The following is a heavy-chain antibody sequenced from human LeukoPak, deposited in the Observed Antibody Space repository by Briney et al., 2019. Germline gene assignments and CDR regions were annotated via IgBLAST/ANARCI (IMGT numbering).Heavy chain of an antibody. D-gene: IGHD3-10*01. CDR1: GVTFSSFW. J-gene: IGHJ4*02. Sequence: PGGSLRLSCAASGVTFSSFWMAWGREVPGKGLEWVANINRDGSERHYVDSLKGRFTVSRDNAKNSLYLQMNTMRAEDTAVYYCARDRSTSGRQYWGQGTLVTVSS. CDR2: INRDGSER. V-gene: IGHV3-7*01. CDR3: ARDRSTSGRQY.